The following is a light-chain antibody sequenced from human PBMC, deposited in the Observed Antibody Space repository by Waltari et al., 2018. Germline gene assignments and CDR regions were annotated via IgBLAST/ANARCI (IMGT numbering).Light chain of an antibody. Sequence: QSALTQPASVSGSRGQSITISCTGTSPDVGTYNLVSWYQQHPGKAPKLMIYEDNNRPSGVSSRFSGSRSVNTASLTISGLQPEDEADYYCCSYAGSWVFGGWTKLTVL. CDR2: EDN. J-gene: IGLJ3*02. CDR1: SPDVGTYNL. CDR3: CSYAGSWV. V-gene: IGLV2-23*01.